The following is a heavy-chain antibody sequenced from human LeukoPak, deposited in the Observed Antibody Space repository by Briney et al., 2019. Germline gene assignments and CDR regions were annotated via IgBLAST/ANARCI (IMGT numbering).Heavy chain of an antibody. CDR1: GGSISSSNW. V-gene: IGHV4-4*02. CDR3: ARDVGARLPGY. Sequence: PSETLSLTCAVSGGSISSSNWWSWIRQPPGKGLEWIGRIYTSGSTHYNPSLKSRVTISVDTSKNQFSLKLSSVTAADTAVYYCARDVGARLPGYRGQGILVTVSS. CDR2: IYTSGST. J-gene: IGHJ4*02. D-gene: IGHD6-6*01.